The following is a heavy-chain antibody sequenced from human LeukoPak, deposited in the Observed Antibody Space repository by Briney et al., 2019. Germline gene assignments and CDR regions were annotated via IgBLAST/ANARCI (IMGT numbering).Heavy chain of an antibody. Sequence: ASVKVSCKASGGTFSSYAISWVRQAPGQGLEWMGGIIPIFGTANYAQKFQGRVTITTDESTSTAYMELSSLRSEDTAVYYCARGVDRRGYSYGYGGNNWFDPWGQGTLVAVSS. CDR1: GGTFSSYA. CDR2: IIPIFGTA. D-gene: IGHD5-18*01. V-gene: IGHV1-69*05. J-gene: IGHJ5*02. CDR3: ARGVDRRGYSYGYGGNNWFDP.